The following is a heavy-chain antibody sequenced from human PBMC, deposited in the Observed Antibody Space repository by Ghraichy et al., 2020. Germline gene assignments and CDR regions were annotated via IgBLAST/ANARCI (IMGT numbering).Heavy chain of an antibody. J-gene: IGHJ4*02. CDR3: ARRPSLIAVAGLDY. Sequence: GGSLRLSCAASGFTFSDYYMNWIRQAPGKGLEWVSYISSTSSYINYADSVKGRFTISRDNAKNSLYLQMNSLRAEDTAVYYCARRPSLIAVAGLDYWGQGTLVTVSS. V-gene: IGHV3-11*03. D-gene: IGHD6-19*01. CDR2: ISSTSSYI. CDR1: GFTFSDYY.